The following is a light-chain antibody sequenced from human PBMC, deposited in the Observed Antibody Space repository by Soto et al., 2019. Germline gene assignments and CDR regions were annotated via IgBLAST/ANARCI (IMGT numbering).Light chain of an antibody. CDR3: QQYNQWPRAT. CDR2: DTS. CDR1: QSVSSY. V-gene: IGKV3-11*01. J-gene: IGKJ4*01. Sequence: EIVLTQSPATLSLSPGERATLSCRASQSVSSYLAWYQQKPGQAPRLLIYDTSNRVTGVPARFSGSGSETEFNITISSLQSEDFAFYYCQQYNQWPRATVGGVTKVESK.